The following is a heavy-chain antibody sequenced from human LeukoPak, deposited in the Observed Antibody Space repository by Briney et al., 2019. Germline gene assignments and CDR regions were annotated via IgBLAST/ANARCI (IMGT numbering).Heavy chain of an antibody. V-gene: IGHV3-30*18. D-gene: IGHD3-10*01. CDR3: AKRSDSGSHTFDY. J-gene: IGHJ4*02. CDR2: ISYDGSHK. CDR1: GFTFSSYG. Sequence: GGSLRLSCAASGFTFSSYGMHWVRQAPGKGLEWVAVISYDGSHKYYGDSVKGRLTNSRDKSKNTVYLQMSSLRTEDTAVYYRAKRSDSGSHTFDYWGQGTLVTVSS.